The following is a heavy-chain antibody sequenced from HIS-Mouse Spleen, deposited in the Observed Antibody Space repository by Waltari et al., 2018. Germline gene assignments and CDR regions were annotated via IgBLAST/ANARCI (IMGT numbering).Heavy chain of an antibody. CDR1: GGSISSSSYY. Sequence: QLQLQESGPGLVKPSETLSLTCTVSGGSISSSSYYWGWIRQPPGKGMEWIGSIYYSGSTYDNQSLKRRVSISVDTSKNQFSLKLSSGTAADTAVYYCAREIPYSSSWYDWYFDLWGRGTLVTVSS. CDR3: AREIPYSSSWYDWYFDL. J-gene: IGHJ2*01. V-gene: IGHV4-39*07. D-gene: IGHD6-13*01. CDR2: IYYSGST.